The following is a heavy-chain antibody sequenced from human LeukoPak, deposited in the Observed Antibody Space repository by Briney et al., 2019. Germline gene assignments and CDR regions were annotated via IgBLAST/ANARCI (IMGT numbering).Heavy chain of an antibody. Sequence: ASVKVSCKASGYTFTGYYMHWVRQAPGQGLEWMGWINPNSGGTNYAQKFQGRVTMTRDTSISTAYMELSRLRSDDTAVYYCARDLGITMIVVAQDYWGQGTLVTVSS. CDR2: INPNSGGT. J-gene: IGHJ4*02. CDR3: ARDLGITMIVVAQDY. V-gene: IGHV1-2*02. D-gene: IGHD3-22*01. CDR1: GYTFTGYY.